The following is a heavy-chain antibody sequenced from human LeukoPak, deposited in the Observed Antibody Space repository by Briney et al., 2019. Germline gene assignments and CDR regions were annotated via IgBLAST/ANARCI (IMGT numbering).Heavy chain of an antibody. V-gene: IGHV3-33*06. J-gene: IGHJ4*02. CDR1: GFTFSSYG. D-gene: IGHD6-13*01. Sequence: PGGSLRLSCAASGFTFSSYGMHWVRQAPGKGLEWVAVIWYDGSNKYYADPVKGRFTISRDNSKNALYLQMNSLRAEDTAVYYCAKDTAAAGKGDFDYWGQGTLVTVSS. CDR3: AKDTAAAGKGDFDY. CDR2: IWYDGSNK.